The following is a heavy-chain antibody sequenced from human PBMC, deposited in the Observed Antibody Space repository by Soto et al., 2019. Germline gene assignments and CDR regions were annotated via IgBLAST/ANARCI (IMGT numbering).Heavy chain of an antibody. J-gene: IGHJ4*02. CDR1: DVSISSRS. Sequence: PSETLSLTCTASDVSISSRSRWWIRQRPGKGLELIGYIHYSGITNYSPSLKSRVNISLDTSKKISSLKLTSVATADTAVYYCARGLHPCHFDYWGQGHLVTVSS. V-gene: IGHV4-59*11. D-gene: IGHD4-4*01. CDR2: IHYSGIT. CDR3: ARGLHPCHFDY.